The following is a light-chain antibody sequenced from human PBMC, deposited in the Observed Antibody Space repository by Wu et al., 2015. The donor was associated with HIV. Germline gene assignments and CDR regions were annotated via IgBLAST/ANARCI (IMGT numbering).Light chain of an antibody. J-gene: IGKJ2*03. Sequence: ENVLTQSPGTLSLSPGERATLSCRASQSVSSNLAWYQQKPGQAPRLLIYGASTRATDIPARFSGSGSGTEFTLTITSLQSEDFAVYYCQQYNNWPYSFGQGTKLEIK. V-gene: IGKV3-15*01. CDR1: QSVSSN. CDR2: GAS. CDR3: QQYNNWPYS.